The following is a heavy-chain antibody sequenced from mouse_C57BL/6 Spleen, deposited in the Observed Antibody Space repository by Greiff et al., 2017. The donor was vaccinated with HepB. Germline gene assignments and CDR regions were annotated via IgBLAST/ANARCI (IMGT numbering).Heavy chain of an antibody. D-gene: IGHD1-1*01. CDR3: AREGYYGSYDY. CDR2: IYPGDGDT. J-gene: IGHJ2*01. Sequence: VQLQQSGAELVKPGASVKISCKASGYAFSSYWMNWVKQRPGKGLEWIGQIYPGDGDTNYNGKFKGKATLTADKSSSTAYMQLSSLTSEDSAVYFCAREGYYGSYDYWGQGTTLTVSS. V-gene: IGHV1-80*01. CDR1: GYAFSSYW.